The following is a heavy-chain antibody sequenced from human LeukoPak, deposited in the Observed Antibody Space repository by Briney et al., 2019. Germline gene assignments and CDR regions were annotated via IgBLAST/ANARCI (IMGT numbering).Heavy chain of an antibody. CDR1: NVSISSKSYY. CDR2: IYTSGST. J-gene: IGHJ6*03. CDR3: ARVGIIPGRDYYYYMDV. Sequence: NPSETLSLTCIVSNVSISSKSYYWGWIRQSPGKGLEWFGRIYTSGSTNYNPSLKSRVTISVDTSKNQFSLKLNSVTAADTAVYYCARVGIIPGRDYYYYMDVWGKGTTVTVSS. D-gene: IGHD1-14*01. V-gene: IGHV4-39*07.